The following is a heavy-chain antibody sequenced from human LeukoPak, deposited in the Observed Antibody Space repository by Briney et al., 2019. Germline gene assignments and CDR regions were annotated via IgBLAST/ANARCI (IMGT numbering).Heavy chain of an antibody. CDR3: ARRRPLGRGAFDI. V-gene: IGHV4-61*02. CDR1: GGSISSGSYY. J-gene: IGHJ3*02. CDR2: IYTSGST. D-gene: IGHD3-16*01. Sequence: SETLSLTCTVSGGSISSGSYYWSWIRQPAGKGLEWIGRIYTSGSTNYNPSLKSRVTISVDTSKNQFSLKLSSVTAADTAVYYCARRRPLGRGAFDIWGQGTMVTVSS.